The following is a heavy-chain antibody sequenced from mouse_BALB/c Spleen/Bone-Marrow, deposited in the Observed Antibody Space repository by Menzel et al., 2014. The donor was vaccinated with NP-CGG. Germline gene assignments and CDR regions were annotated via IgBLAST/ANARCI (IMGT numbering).Heavy chain of an antibody. V-gene: IGHV4-1*02. CDR3: ARLGYSGWFAY. J-gene: IGHJ3*01. D-gene: IGHD2-3*01. Sequence: EVQVVESGGGLVQPGGSLKLSCAASGFDFSRYWMSWVRQAPGKGLQWIGEINPESNTINYSPSLKDKFIISRDNAKNTPYLQMSKVKSEDAALYCCARLGYSGWFAYWGQGTLVPVSA. CDR1: GFDFSRYW. CDR2: INPESNTI.